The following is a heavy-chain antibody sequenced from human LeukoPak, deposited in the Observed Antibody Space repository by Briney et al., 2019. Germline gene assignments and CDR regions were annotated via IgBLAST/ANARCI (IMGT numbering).Heavy chain of an antibody. Sequence: SVKVSCKASGGTFTSYAFSWVRQAPGQGLEWMGGIIPIFGTANYAQKFQGRVTITTDESTRTAYMELSSLRSEDTAVYYCARGAVAVPLAFDYWGQGTLVTVSS. CDR1: GGTFTSYA. V-gene: IGHV1-69*05. D-gene: IGHD6-19*01. J-gene: IGHJ4*02. CDR2: IIPIFGTA. CDR3: ARGAVAVPLAFDY.